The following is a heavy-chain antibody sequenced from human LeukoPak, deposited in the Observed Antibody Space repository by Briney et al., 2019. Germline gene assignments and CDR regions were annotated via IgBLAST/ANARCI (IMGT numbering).Heavy chain of an antibody. D-gene: IGHD1-26*01. Sequence: PSETLSLTCSVSGASISGGTYYWGWIRQPPGKGLEWIGSIYYTGSTYDNPSLKSRVTISVDASKNQFSLKLSSVTAADTAVYYCARRGGSGRAFDYWGQGTLVTVSS. CDR1: GASISGGTYY. V-gene: IGHV4-39*01. CDR3: ARRGGSGRAFDY. CDR2: IYYTGST. J-gene: IGHJ4*02.